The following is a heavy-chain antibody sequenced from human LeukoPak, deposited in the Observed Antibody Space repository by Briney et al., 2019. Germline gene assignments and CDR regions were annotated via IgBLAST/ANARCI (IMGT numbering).Heavy chain of an antibody. J-gene: IGHJ4*02. CDR1: GGSISRYY. Sequence: SETLSLTCTISGGSISRYYWTWIRQPPGKGLEWIGYIYSSENTYYNPSLKTRVTIAVDTSKNQFSLKLNSVTAADTAVYYCARDILIGGSGDYWGQGTLVTVSS. CDR3: ARDILIGGSGDY. D-gene: IGHD1-26*01. V-gene: IGHV4-59*01. CDR2: IYSSENT.